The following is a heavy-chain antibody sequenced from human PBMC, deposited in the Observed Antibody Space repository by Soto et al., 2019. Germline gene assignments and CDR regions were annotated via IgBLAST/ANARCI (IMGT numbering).Heavy chain of an antibody. CDR1: GFTFSSYG. V-gene: IGHV3-30*18. D-gene: IGHD2-15*01. CDR3: AKGLGYCSGGSCLNYYYYGMDV. CDR2: ISYDGSNK. Sequence: PGGSLRLSCAASGFTFSSYGMHWVRQAPGKGLEWVAVISYDGSNKYYADSVKGRFTISRDNSKNTLYLQMNSLRAEDTAVYYCAKGLGYCSGGSCLNYYYYGMDVWGQGTTVTVSS. J-gene: IGHJ6*02.